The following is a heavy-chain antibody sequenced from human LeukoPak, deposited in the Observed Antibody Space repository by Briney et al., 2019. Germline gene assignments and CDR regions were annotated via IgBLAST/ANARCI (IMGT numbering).Heavy chain of an antibody. D-gene: IGHD2-2*01. Sequence: PGGSLRLSCAASGFTVSSNYMSWVRQAPGKGLEWVSVIYSGGSTYYADSVKGRFTISRHNSKNTLYLQMNSLRAEDTAVYYCARAQSLRPIVAVPAAYMDGMDVWGQGTTVTVSS. CDR3: ARAQSLRPIVAVPAAYMDGMDV. CDR2: IYSGGST. V-gene: IGHV3-53*04. CDR1: GFTVSSNY. J-gene: IGHJ6*02.